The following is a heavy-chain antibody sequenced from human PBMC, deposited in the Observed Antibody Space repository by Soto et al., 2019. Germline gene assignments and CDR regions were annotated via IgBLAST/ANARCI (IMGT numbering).Heavy chain of an antibody. CDR2: IYSGGST. Sequence: EVQLVESGGGLVQPGGSLRLSCAASGFTVSSNSMSWVRQAPGKGLEWVSVIYSGGSTYYADSVKGRFTISRDNSKNTLYLQMNSLRAEDTAVYYCARGEGGYSYGYYYYYYMDVWGKGTTVTVSS. J-gene: IGHJ6*03. D-gene: IGHD5-18*01. CDR1: GFTVSSNS. V-gene: IGHV3-66*01. CDR3: ARGEGGYSYGYYYYYYMDV.